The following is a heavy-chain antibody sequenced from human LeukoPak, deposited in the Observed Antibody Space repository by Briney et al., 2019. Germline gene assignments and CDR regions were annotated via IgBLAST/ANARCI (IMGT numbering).Heavy chain of an antibody. V-gene: IGHV3-21*01. CDR1: GFTFSSYS. J-gene: IGHJ3*02. CDR2: ISSSSSYI. Sequence: GGSLRLSCAASGFTFSSYSMNWVRQAPGKGLEWVSSISSSSSYIYYADSVKGRFTISRDNAKNSLYLQMNSLRAEDTAVYYCANDQGSWTANDAFDIWGQGTMVTVSS. D-gene: IGHD6-13*01. CDR3: ANDQGSWTANDAFDI.